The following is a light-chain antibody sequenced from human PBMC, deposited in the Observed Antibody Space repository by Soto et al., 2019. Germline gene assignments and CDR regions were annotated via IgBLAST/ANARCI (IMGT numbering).Light chain of an antibody. V-gene: IGKV1-5*01. Sequence: DIQMTQSPSTLSASVGDRVTITCRASQSISSWLAWYQQKPGKAPKVLIYDASSLESGVPSRFSGSGSGTEFTLTISSLQPDDFATYFCQQYRSYSRTFCQGTKVEIK. CDR3: QQYRSYSRT. CDR2: DAS. J-gene: IGKJ1*01. CDR1: QSISSW.